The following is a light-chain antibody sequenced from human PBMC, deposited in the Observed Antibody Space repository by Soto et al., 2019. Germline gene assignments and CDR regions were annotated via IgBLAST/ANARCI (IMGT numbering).Light chain of an antibody. Sequence: QSALTQPASVSGSPGQSITLSCTGTSSDVGGYNYVSWYQQHPGKAPNLIIFDVSNRPSGVSTRFSGSKSGNSASLTISGLQAEDEADYYCSSYTGSNTPVVFGGGTKLTVL. CDR2: DVS. CDR3: SSYTGSNTPVV. J-gene: IGLJ2*01. CDR1: SSDVGGYNY. V-gene: IGLV2-14*01.